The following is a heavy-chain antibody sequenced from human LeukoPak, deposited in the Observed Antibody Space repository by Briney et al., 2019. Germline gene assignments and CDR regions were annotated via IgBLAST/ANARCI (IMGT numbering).Heavy chain of an antibody. Sequence: ASVKVSCKASGYTFTDYYMHWVRQAPGQGLEWMGRINPDTGGTNSAQRFQGRVTMTRDTSIRTAYMELSSLRSDDTAVYYCAREHLFSGSENYALHNWFDPWGQGTLVTVSS. V-gene: IGHV1-2*02. D-gene: IGHD3-10*01. CDR3: AREHLFSGSENYALHNWFDP. J-gene: IGHJ5*02. CDR2: INPDTGGT. CDR1: GYTFTDYY.